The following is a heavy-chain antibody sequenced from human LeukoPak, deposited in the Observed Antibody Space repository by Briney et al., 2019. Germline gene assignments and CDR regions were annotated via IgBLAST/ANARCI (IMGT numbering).Heavy chain of an antibody. CDR2: ISADGSAT. CDR1: GFTFDDYA. J-gene: IGHJ3*02. Sequence: GGSLRLSCAGSGFTFDDYAMHWVRQPPGKGLEWVSVISADGSATYYADSVKGRFTISRENSKKSLYLQMISLRTEDTAFYYCAKDQLSRDGYSRKGPFDIWGQGTTVTVSS. CDR3: AKDQLSRDGYSRKGPFDI. D-gene: IGHD5-24*01. V-gene: IGHV3-43*02.